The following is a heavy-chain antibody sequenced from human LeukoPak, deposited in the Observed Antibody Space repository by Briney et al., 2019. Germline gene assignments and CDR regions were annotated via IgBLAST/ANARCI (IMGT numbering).Heavy chain of an antibody. D-gene: IGHD3-3*01. CDR3: ARANYGNYEFDY. V-gene: IGHV1-2*02. CDR1: GYTFTGYY. CDR2: INPNSGGT. Sequence: SVKVSCKTSGYTFTGYYIHWVRQAPGQGLEWMGWINPNSGGTRYAQKFQGRVTMTTDTSISTAYMELSRLRSDDTAVHYCARANYGNYEFDYWGQGTLVTVSS. J-gene: IGHJ4*02.